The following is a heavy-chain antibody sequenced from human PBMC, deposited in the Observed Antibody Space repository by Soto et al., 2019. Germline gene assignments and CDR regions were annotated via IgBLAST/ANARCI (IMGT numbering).Heavy chain of an antibody. J-gene: IGHJ6*02. V-gene: IGHV3-72*01. CDR3: AKLGGWSGGSSGMDV. Sequence: EVQLVESGGGLVQPGGSLRLSCAASGLIFSDYQMNWVRQAPGKGLEWVGRIRRKANSYTTEYAASVKGRFTISRDDSKNSLYLQMNSLKSEDTAVYYCAKLGGWSGGSSGMDVWGQGTTVTVSS. CDR1: GLIFSDYQ. CDR2: IRRKANSYTT. D-gene: IGHD6-19*01.